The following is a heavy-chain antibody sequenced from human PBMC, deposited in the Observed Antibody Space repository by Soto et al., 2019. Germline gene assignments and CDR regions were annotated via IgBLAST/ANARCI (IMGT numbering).Heavy chain of an antibody. Sequence: QVQLVQSGAEVKKPGSSVKVSCKASGGTFSSYAISWVRQAPGQGLEWMGGNFTIFGKANYAQKFQGRVTITAHGSTSAAYMELSSLRSEDTAVYYCARGWRHSGSYWVFDYWGQGTLVTVSS. CDR3: ARGWRHSGSYWVFDY. J-gene: IGHJ4*02. V-gene: IGHV1-69*01. CDR2: NFTIFGKA. D-gene: IGHD1-26*01. CDR1: GGTFSSYA.